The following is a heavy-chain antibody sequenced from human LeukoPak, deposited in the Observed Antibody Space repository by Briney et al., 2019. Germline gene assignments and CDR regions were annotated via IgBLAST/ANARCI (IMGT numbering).Heavy chain of an antibody. V-gene: IGHV3-21*01. J-gene: IGHJ3*02. D-gene: IGHD4-17*01. CDR2: ISSSSRYI. CDR3: ASNDYGDYGAFDI. Sequence: GGSLRLSCAASGFTFSSYSMNWVRQAPGKGLEWVSSISSSSRYIYYADSVKGRFTISRDNAKNSLYLQMNSLRAEDTAVYYCASNDYGDYGAFDIWGQGTMVTVSS. CDR1: GFTFSSYS.